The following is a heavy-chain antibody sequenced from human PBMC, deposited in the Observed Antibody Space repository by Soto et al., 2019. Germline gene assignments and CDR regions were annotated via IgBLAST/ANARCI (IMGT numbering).Heavy chain of an antibody. CDR3: AKDQRGYSYGYDYYYGMDV. V-gene: IGHV3-43*01. J-gene: IGHJ6*02. D-gene: IGHD5-18*01. CDR2: ISWDGGST. Sequence: LRLSCAASVFTFDDYTMHWVRQAPGKGLEWVSLISWDGGSTYYADSVKGRFTISRDNSKNSLYLQMNSLRTEDTALYYCAKDQRGYSYGYDYYYGMDVWGQGTTVTVSS. CDR1: VFTFDDYT.